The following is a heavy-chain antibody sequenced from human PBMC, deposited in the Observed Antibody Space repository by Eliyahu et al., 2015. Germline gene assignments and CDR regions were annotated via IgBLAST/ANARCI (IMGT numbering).Heavy chain of an antibody. J-gene: IGHJ4*02. V-gene: IGHV3-30*18. Sequence: QVQLVESGGGVVQPGRSLXLXCAASGFTFSSNAHPRGPEGPGKGVEWVAVISYDGSNKNFADSVKGRFTISRDNSKNTLYLQMNSLRAEDTAVYYCAKWYYDFWSGYYEVDYWGQGTLVTVSS. CDR3: AKWYYDFWSGYYEVDY. D-gene: IGHD3-3*01. CDR2: ISYDGSNK. CDR1: GFTFSSNA.